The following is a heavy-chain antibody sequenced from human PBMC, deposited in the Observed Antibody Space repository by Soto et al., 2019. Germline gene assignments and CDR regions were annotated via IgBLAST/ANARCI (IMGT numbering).Heavy chain of an antibody. CDR1: GFTFSSYG. J-gene: IGHJ6*03. Sequence: GGSLRLSCAASGFTFSSYGMHWVRQAPGKGLEWVAVISYDGSNKYYADSVKGRFTISRDNSKNTLYLQMNSLRAEDTAVYYCAKDAYYGSGGGYYYYYYMDVWGKGTTVTVSS. CDR2: ISYDGSNK. CDR3: AKDAYYGSGGGYYYYYYMDV. V-gene: IGHV3-30*18. D-gene: IGHD3-10*01.